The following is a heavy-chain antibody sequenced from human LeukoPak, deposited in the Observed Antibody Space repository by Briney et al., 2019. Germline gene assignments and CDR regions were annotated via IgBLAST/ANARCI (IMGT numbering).Heavy chain of an antibody. CDR2: IYHSGST. J-gene: IGHJ4*02. D-gene: IGHD6-19*01. V-gene: IGHV4-4*02. CDR3: ARRRAVAGPYFDY. Sequence: SGTLSLTCAVSGGSISSSNWWSWVCQPPGKGLEWIGEIYHSGSTNYNPSLKSRVTISVDKSKNQFSLKLSSVTAADTAVYYCARRRAVAGPYFDYWGQGTLVTVSS. CDR1: GGSISSSNW.